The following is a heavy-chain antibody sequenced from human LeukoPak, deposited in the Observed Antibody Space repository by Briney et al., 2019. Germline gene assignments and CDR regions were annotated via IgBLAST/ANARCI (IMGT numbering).Heavy chain of an antibody. D-gene: IGHD3-22*01. Sequence: GGSLRLSCAASGFTFRTYWMHWVRQAPGKGLLWVSRINTDGSGTIYADSVKGRFTISRDDSKNTLFLQMNSLRAEDTAVYYCATGYSDSLRSPLDSWGQGTLVTVSS. V-gene: IGHV3-74*01. CDR1: GFTFRTYW. CDR2: INTDGSGT. CDR3: ATGYSDSLRSPLDS. J-gene: IGHJ5*01.